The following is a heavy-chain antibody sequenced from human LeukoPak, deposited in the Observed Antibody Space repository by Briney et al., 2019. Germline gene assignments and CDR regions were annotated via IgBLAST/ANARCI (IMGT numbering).Heavy chain of an antibody. CDR1: GFTLISYG. V-gene: IGHV3-30*02. Sequence: GGSLRLSCAPSGFTLISYGMHWVRQAPGKGLEWVAFIRYDGSNKYYADSVKGRFTISRDNSKNTLYLQMNSLRAEDTAVYYCAKAPYSSGWPLDYWGQGTLVTVSS. CDR2: IRYDGSNK. J-gene: IGHJ4*02. D-gene: IGHD6-19*01. CDR3: AKAPYSSGWPLDY.